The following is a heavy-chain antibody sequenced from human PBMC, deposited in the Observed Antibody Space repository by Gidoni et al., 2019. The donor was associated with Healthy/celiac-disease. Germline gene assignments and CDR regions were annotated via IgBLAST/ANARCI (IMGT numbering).Heavy chain of an antibody. V-gene: IGHV4-31*03. D-gene: IGHD2-8*01. CDR1: GGSISSGGYY. CDR2: IYYSGST. CDR3: ARDVGYCTNGVCFPNWFDP. Sequence: QVQLQESGPGLVKPSQTLSLTCTFSGGSISSGGYYWSWIRQPPGKGLEWIGYIYYSGSTYYNPSLKSRVTISVDTSKNQFSLKLSSVTAADTAVYHCARDVGYCTNGVCFPNWFDPWGQGTLVTVSS. J-gene: IGHJ5*02.